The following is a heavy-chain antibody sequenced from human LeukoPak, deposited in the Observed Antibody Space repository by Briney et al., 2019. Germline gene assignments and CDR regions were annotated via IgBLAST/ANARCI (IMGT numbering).Heavy chain of an antibody. CDR1: GGSISSYY. CDR3: ARALHYYDSSGSYYYYMDV. D-gene: IGHD3-22*01. CDR2: IYTSGST. J-gene: IGHJ6*03. Sequence: PSETLSLTCTVSGGSISSYYWSWIRQPAGKGLEWIGRIYTSGSTNYNPSLKSRVTISVDKSKNQFSLKLSSVTAADTAVYYCARALHYYDSSGSYYYYMDVWGKGTTVTVSS. V-gene: IGHV4-4*07.